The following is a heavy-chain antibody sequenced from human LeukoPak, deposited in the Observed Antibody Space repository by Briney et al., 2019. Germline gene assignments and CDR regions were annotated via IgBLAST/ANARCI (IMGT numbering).Heavy chain of an antibody. CDR1: GYTFTGYY. J-gene: IGHJ6*03. CDR3: ASSCWDPLDYYYYMDV. V-gene: IGHV1-2*02. Sequence: ASVKVSCKASGYTFTGYYMHWVRQAPGQGLEWMGWINPNSGGTNYAQKFQGRVTMTRDTSISTAYMELSRLSSDDTAVYYCASSCWDPLDYYYYMDVWGKGTTVTVSS. D-gene: IGHD2-2*01. CDR2: INPNSGGT.